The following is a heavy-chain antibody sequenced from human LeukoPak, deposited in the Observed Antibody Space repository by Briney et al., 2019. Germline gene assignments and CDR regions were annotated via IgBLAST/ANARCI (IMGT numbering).Heavy chain of an antibody. CDR1: GFTFDDYA. CDR3: AKSDGSGSDY. CDR2: ISWNSGSI. D-gene: IGHD3-10*01. J-gene: IGHJ4*02. V-gene: IGHV3-9*01. Sequence: GGSLRLSCAASGFTFDDYAMHWVRQAPGKGLEWVSGISWNSGSIGYADSVKGRFTISRDNAKNSLYLQMNSLRAEDTALYYCAKSDGSGSDYWGQGTLVAVSS.